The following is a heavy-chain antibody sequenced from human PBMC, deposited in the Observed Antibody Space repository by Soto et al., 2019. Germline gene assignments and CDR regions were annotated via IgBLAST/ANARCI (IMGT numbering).Heavy chain of an antibody. V-gene: IGHV3-30*19. CDR2: ISNDGANT. J-gene: IGHJ4*03. Sequence: GGSLTRACATSGFTCSSYALHWVRQAPGRCLEWVALISNDGANTYYTYSVKGRFSVSRENSSKTLFLHMTSLTPDDTAVYYCARDLLFLDHWGHGTVVTVSS. CDR1: GFTCSSYA. D-gene: IGHD3-3*01. CDR3: ARDLLFLDH.